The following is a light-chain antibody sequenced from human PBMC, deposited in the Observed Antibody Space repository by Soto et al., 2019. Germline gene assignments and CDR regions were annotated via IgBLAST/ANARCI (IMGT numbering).Light chain of an antibody. V-gene: IGLV1-40*01. Sequence: QSVLTQPPSVPGAPGQRVTISCTGSSSNIGAGYDVHWYQQLPGTAPKLLIYGNNNRPSGVPDRFSGSKSGTSASLAITGLQAEDEADYYCQSYDSSLSGWVFGGGTKLTVL. CDR3: QSYDSSLSGWV. J-gene: IGLJ3*02. CDR1: SSNIGAGYD. CDR2: GNN.